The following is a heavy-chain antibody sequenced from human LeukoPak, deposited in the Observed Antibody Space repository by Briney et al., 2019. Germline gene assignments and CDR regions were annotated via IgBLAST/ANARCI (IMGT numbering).Heavy chain of an antibody. Sequence: SETLSLTCTVSGGSINNYYWSWIRRSPGQGLEWIGYIHYSGATNYNPSFKGRLTISVDMSKNQFSLKLNSVTAADTAVYYRARDRRYCSGGNCYLHYFDSWGQGTLVTVSS. J-gene: IGHJ4*02. CDR3: ARDRRYCSGGNCYLHYFDS. D-gene: IGHD2-15*01. V-gene: IGHV4-59*01. CDR1: GGSINNYY. CDR2: IHYSGAT.